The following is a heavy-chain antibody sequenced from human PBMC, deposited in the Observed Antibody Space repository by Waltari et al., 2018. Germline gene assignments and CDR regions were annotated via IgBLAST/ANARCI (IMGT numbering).Heavy chain of an antibody. CDR1: GFTFSSYS. V-gene: IGHV3-21*01. Sequence: LVESGGGLVKPGGSLRLSCAASGFTFSSYSMNWVRQAPGKGLEWVSSISSSSSYIYYADSVKGRFTISRDNAKNSLYLQMNSLRAEDTAVYYCARVYYYDSSGSPGEFDYWGQGTLVTVSS. D-gene: IGHD3-22*01. CDR3: ARVYYYDSSGSPGEFDY. J-gene: IGHJ4*02. CDR2: ISSSSSYI.